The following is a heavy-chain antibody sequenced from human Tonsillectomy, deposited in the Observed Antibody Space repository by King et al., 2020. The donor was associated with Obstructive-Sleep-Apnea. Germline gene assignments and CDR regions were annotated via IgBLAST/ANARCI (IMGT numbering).Heavy chain of an antibody. Sequence: VQLVESGVGLVKPGGSLRLSGAASGFIFRRYSMNLVRHAPGEGPEWGSSFSSSMCYIYYADSGEGRFTISRDNAKNSLYLQMNSLRAEDTAVYYCARDGSSWYGAYWGQGTLVTVSS. CDR2: FSSSMCYI. V-gene: IGHV3-21*01. J-gene: IGHJ4*02. D-gene: IGHD6-13*01. CDR1: GFIFRRYS. CDR3: ARDGSSWYGAY.